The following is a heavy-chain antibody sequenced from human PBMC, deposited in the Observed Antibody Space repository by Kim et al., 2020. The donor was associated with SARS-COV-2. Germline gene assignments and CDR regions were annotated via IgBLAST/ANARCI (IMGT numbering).Heavy chain of an antibody. J-gene: IGHJ6*02. D-gene: IGHD3-10*01. CDR1: GGSFSGYY. Sequence: SETLSLTCAVYGGSFSGYYWSWIRQPPGKGLEWIGEINHSGSTNYNPSLKSRVTLSVDTPKNQFSLKLSSVTAADTAVYYCARFRGAALYYYYYFGMDVWGQGTTVTVSS. CDR3: ARFRGAALYYYYYFGMDV. CDR2: INHSGST. V-gene: IGHV4-34*01.